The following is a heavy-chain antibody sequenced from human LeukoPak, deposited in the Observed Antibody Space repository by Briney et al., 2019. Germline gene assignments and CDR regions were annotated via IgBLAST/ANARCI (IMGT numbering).Heavy chain of an antibody. Sequence: SETLSLTCTVSGGSISSYYWSWIRQTPGKGLERIGYIYYSGSTNYNPSLTSRVTISVDTSKNQFSLKLSSVTAADTAVYYCARVGEMATILDAFDIWGQGTMVTVSS. D-gene: IGHD5-24*01. CDR3: ARVGEMATILDAFDI. V-gene: IGHV4-59*01. CDR1: GGSISSYY. CDR2: IYYSGST. J-gene: IGHJ3*02.